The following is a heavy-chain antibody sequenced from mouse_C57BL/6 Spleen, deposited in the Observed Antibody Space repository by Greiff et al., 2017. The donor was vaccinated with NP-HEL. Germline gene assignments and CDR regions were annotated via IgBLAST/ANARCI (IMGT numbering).Heavy chain of an antibody. CDR3: AKKGGITTVGYFDV. V-gene: IGHV2-5*01. D-gene: IGHD1-1*01. CDR1: GFSLTSYG. J-gene: IGHJ1*03. CDR2: IWRGGST. Sequence: VQGVESGPGLVQPSQSLSITCTVSGFSLTSYGVHWVRQSPGKGLEWLGVIWRGGSTDYNAAFMSRLSITKDNSKSQVFFKMNSLQADDTAIYYYAKKGGITTVGYFDVWGTGTTVTVSS.